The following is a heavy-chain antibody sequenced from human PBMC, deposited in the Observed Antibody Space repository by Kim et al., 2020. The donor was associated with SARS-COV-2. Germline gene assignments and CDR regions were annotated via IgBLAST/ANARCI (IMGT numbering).Heavy chain of an antibody. Sequence: GGSLRLSCAASGFTFSSYDMHWVRQATGKGLEWVSAIGTAGDTYYPGSVKGRFTISRENAKSSLYLQMNSLRAGDTAVYYCARGDIVVVPAAGIYNYYMDVWGKGTTVTVSS. J-gene: IGHJ6*03. D-gene: IGHD2-2*01. CDR3: ARGDIVVVPAAGIYNYYMDV. V-gene: IGHV3-13*01. CDR1: GFTFSSYD. CDR2: IGTAGDT.